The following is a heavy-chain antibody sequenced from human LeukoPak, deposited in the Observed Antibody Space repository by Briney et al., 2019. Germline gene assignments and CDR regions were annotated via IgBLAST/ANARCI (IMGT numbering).Heavy chain of an antibody. CDR1: GYTFTSYG. CDR2: ISAYNGNT. V-gene: IGHV1-18*01. Sequence: ASVKVSCKASGYTFTSYGINWVRQATGQGLEWMGWISAYNGNTNYAQKLQGRVTMTTDTSTSTAYMELSSLRSEDTAVYYCATARTYDYWSGSAYYYMDVWGKGTTVIVSS. J-gene: IGHJ6*03. D-gene: IGHD3-3*01. CDR3: ATARTYDYWSGSAYYYMDV.